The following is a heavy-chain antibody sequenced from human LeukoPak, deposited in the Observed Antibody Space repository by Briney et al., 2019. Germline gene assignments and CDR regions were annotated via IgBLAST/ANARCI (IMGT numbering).Heavy chain of an antibody. CDR2: IYPGDSES. J-gene: IGHJ4*02. CDR1: GYSFTSYW. CDR3: ARPLLGSSLGGYGY. Sequence: GESLKISCKGSGYSFTSYWIGWVRQMPGKGLEWMGIIYPGDSESRYSPPFQGQVTISADKSISTAYLQWSSLKASDTATYYCARPLLGSSLGGYGYWGQGTLVSVSS. D-gene: IGHD5-12*01. V-gene: IGHV5-51*01.